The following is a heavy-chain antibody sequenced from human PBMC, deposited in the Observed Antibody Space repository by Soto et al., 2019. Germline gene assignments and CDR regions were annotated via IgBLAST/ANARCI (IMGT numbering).Heavy chain of an antibody. V-gene: IGHV4-59*01. CDR1: GAPITINY. D-gene: IGHD2-15*01. CDR2: IYYSGST. J-gene: IGHJ5*02. Sequence: SETLSLTCTVSGAPITINYWSWIRQAPGKGMEWIGYIYYSGSTTYNHSLKSPVTMSAETSKDQFSLKLNSVTAADTAVYYCARDAGGPYHXWGPGILVTVSX. CDR3: ARDAGGPYHX.